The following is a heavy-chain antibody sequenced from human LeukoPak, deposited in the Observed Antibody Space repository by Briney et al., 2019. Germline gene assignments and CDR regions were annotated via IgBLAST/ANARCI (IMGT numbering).Heavy chain of an antibody. CDR1: GGTFSSYA. CDR2: INPNSGGT. CDR3: ARGSPSYAQWHFDL. Sequence: ASVTVSCKASGGTFSSYAISWVRQAPGQGLEWMGWINPNSGGTNYAQKFQGWVTMSSDTSISTAYMELSSLRSDDTAVYYCARGSPSYAQWHFDLWGRGTLVTVSS. J-gene: IGHJ2*01. D-gene: IGHD2/OR15-2a*01. V-gene: IGHV1-2*04.